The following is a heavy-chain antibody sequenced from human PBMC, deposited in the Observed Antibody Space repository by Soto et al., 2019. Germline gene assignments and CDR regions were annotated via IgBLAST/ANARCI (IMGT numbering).Heavy chain of an antibody. CDR2: ISSSSSYI. CDR1: GFTFSSYS. CDR3: ARGRGSYDVRARDAFDI. Sequence: GGSLRLSCAASGFTFSSYSMNWVRQAPGKGLEWVSSISSSSSYIYYADSVKGRFTISRDNAKNSLYLQMNSLRAEDTAVYYCARGRGSYDVRARDAFDIWGQGTMVTVSS. J-gene: IGHJ3*02. V-gene: IGHV3-21*01. D-gene: IGHD5-18*01.